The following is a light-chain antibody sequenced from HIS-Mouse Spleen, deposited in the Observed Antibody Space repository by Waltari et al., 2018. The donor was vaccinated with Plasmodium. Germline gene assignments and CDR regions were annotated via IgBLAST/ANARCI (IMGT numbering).Light chain of an antibody. CDR3: YSAADNNRV. Sequence: SYELTQPSSVSVSPGQTARITCSGDVLAQQYARWSHQKTRQAPVLLTYKDSERPSGLPERFAGSSSGTTVTLTISGAQVEDEADYYCYSAADNNRVFGGVTKLTVL. V-gene: IGLV3-27*01. J-gene: IGLJ3*02. CDR2: KDS. CDR1: VLAQQY.